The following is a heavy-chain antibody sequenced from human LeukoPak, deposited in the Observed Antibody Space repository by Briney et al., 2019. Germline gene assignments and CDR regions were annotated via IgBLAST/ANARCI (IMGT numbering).Heavy chain of an antibody. CDR1: GLMFSGYT. CDR2: ISNDGSEE. CDR3: ARDRDSWVATITYRGLDY. D-gene: IGHD5-12*01. Sequence: GGSLRLSCAASGLMFSGYTIHWGRQAPGKGLERVAVISNDGSEEYYADSVNGRFTISRDNSKNTLYLQMNSLRPENTAVYYCARDRDSWVATITYRGLDYWGQGTLVIVSS. J-gene: IGHJ4*02. V-gene: IGHV3-30*14.